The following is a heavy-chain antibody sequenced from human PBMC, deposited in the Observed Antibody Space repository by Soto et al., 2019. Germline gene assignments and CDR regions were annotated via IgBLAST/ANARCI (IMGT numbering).Heavy chain of an antibody. CDR2: ISTYNGNT. CDR3: ARLYIVGTTMSYGMDV. J-gene: IGHJ6*02. D-gene: IGHD1-26*01. CDR1: GYNFTRFG. Sequence: QAHLVQSGAEVKKPGASVQVSCKSSGYNFTRFGISWVRQAPGQGLEWMGWISTYNGNTNYAQRLQGRVTMTTDTCTNTAYMELRSLRSDDTAVYYCARLYIVGTTMSYGMDVWGQGTTVTVSS. V-gene: IGHV1-18*01.